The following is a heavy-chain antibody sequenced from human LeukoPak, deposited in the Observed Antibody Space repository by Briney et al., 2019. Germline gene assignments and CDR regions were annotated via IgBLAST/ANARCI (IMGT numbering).Heavy chain of an antibody. CDR2: INPNSGGT. V-gene: IGHV1-2*04. D-gene: IGHD6-13*01. J-gene: IGHJ6*02. Sequence: ASVTVSCKASGYTFTGYYMHWVRQAPGQGLEWMGWINPNSGGTNYAQKFQGWVTMTRDTSISTAYMELSRLRSDDTAVYYCAGGSSWSAGMDVWGQGTTVTVSS. CDR3: AGGSSWSAGMDV. CDR1: GYTFTGYY.